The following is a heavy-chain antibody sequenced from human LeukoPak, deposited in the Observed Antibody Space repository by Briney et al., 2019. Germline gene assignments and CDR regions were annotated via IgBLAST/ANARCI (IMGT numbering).Heavy chain of an antibody. J-gene: IGHJ4*02. CDR3: ARLNYYDSSGYYSFDY. CDR2: IYYSGST. Sequence: SETLSLTCTVSGGSISSSSYYWGWIRQPPGKGLEWIGNIYYSGSTYYNPSLKSRVTISVDTSKNQFSLKLSSVTAADTAVYYCARLNYYDSSGYYSFDYWGQGTLVTVSS. D-gene: IGHD3-22*01. CDR1: GGSISSSSYY. V-gene: IGHV4-39*01.